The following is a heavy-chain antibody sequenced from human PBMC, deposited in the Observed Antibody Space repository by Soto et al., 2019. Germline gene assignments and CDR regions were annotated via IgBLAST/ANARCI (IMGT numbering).Heavy chain of an antibody. J-gene: IGHJ4*02. CDR3: ETVGLFLDSYGSSGQFPSYLDF. Sequence: GIPVKVTWKVSCYSQTELSRCWVHHANEKGLEWMGGFDPEDGETIYAQKFPGRVTMTEDTSTDTAYMELSSLRSEDTAVYYCETVGLFLDSYGSSGQFPSYLDFWGQGTLVTVSS. V-gene: IGHV1-24*01. CDR1: CYSQTELS. CDR2: FDPEDGET. D-gene: IGHD3-22*01.